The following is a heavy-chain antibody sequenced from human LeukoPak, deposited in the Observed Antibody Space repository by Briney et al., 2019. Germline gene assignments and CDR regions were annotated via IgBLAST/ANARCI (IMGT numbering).Heavy chain of an antibody. V-gene: IGHV4-59*02. J-gene: IGHJ4*02. CDR2: VSHSGNT. CDR1: GGSVSTYY. CDR3: ARAGSGYSFDY. D-gene: IGHD5-12*01. Sequence: SETLSLTCTVSGGSVSTYYWSWIRHPPGKELEWIGYVSHSGNTNCNPSLKSRVTMSLDTSKNHFSLRLSSVNTADTAVYYCARAGSGYSFDYWGQGSLVTVSS.